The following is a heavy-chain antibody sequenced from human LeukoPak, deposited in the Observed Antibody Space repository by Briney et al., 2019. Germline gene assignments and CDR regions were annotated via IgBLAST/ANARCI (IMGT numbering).Heavy chain of an antibody. CDR3: ARESGSYSRIEF. CDR2: IYSSGST. Sequence: PSETLSLTCSVSGDSIRGYYWSWIRQPAGKGLEWIGRIYSSGSTNYNPSLKSRGTMSVDTSKNQFSLKLTSMTAAGTAVYFCARESGSYSRIEFWGQGTLVTVSS. D-gene: IGHD1-26*01. J-gene: IGHJ4*02. CDR1: GDSIRGYY. V-gene: IGHV4-4*07.